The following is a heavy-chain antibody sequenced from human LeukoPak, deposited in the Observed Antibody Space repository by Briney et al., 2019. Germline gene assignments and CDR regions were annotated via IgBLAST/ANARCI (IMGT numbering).Heavy chain of an antibody. CDR3: ARDYYEMATTPYYFDY. J-gene: IGHJ4*02. CDR2: ISAYNGNT. V-gene: IGHV1-18*01. D-gene: IGHD5-24*01. CDR1: GYTFTSYG. Sequence: ASVKVSCKASGYTFTSYGISWVRQASGQGLEWMGWISAYNGNTNYAQKLQGRVTMTTDTSTSTAYMELRSLRSDDTAVYYCARDYYEMATTPYYFDYWGQGTLVTVSS.